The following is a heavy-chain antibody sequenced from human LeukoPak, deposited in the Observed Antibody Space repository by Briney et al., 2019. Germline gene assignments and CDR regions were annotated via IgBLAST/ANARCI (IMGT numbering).Heavy chain of an antibody. CDR3: ARAVYCSSTSCYFDP. CDR2: IHYSGST. CDR1: GASISSGSYY. D-gene: IGHD2-2*01. V-gene: IGHV4-39*01. Sequence: SETLSLTCTVSGASISSGSYYWVWIRQTPGKGLEWIGSIHYSGSTDYNPSLKSRVTTSLDTSKNQVSVNLRFVTAADTAVYYCARAVYCSSTSCYFDPWGQGTLVTVSS. J-gene: IGHJ5*02.